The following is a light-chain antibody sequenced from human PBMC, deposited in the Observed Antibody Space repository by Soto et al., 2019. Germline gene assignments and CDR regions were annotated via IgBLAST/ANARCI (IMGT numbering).Light chain of an antibody. CDR2: DAS. CDR1: QDISNS. V-gene: IGKV1-33*01. CDR3: QQYDNLPLT. Sequence: DIQMTQSPSSLSASVGDRVTITCQASQDISNSLNWYQQKPGKAPKLLIYDASNLETGVPSRFSGSQSGTDFTFTISSMQPEDNETYYCQQYDNLPLTFGGGTKVEIK. J-gene: IGKJ4*01.